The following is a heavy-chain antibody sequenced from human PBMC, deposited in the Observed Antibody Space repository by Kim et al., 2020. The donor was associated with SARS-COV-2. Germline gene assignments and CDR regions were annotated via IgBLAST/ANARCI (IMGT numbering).Heavy chain of an antibody. CDR1: GFTFSSYS. Sequence: GGSLRLSCAASGFTFSSYSMNWVRQAPGKGLEWVSSISSSSSYIYYADSVKGRFTISRDNAKNSLYLQMNSLRAEDTAVYYCARDSGQGEIVYYYYGMDVWGQGTTVTVSS. CDR2: ISSSSSYI. J-gene: IGHJ6*02. D-gene: IGHD3-16*01. V-gene: IGHV3-21*01. CDR3: ARDSGQGEIVYYYYGMDV.